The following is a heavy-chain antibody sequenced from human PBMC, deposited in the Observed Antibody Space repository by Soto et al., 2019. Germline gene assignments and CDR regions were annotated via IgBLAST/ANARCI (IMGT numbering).Heavy chain of an antibody. CDR1: GFTFATYS. V-gene: IGHV3-48*02. J-gene: IGHJ3*02. CDR2: ISDSSATR. D-gene: IGHD6-19*01. CDR3: ARASGWYPSDAFEI. Sequence: EAQLVESGGGLVQPGGSLRLSCAASGFTFATYSMNWVRQAPGKGLEWVSYISDSSATRYYADSVTGRFTISRDNAKNSLYLQMNSLRDEDSALYYCARASGWYPSDAFEIWGQVTPVTVSS.